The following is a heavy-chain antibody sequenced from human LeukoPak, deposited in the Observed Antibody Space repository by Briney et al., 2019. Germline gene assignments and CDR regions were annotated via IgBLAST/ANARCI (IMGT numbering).Heavy chain of an antibody. V-gene: IGHV4-39*07. CDR2: YSGST. Sequence: SETLSLTCTVSGGSISSSSYYWAWIRQPPGKGLEYIGSYSGSTYYNPSLKSRVTISVDTSKNQFSLKLTSVTSADTALYYCARGRDYADYWGQGALVTVSS. CDR1: GGSISSSSYY. CDR3: ARGRDYADY. J-gene: IGHJ4*02.